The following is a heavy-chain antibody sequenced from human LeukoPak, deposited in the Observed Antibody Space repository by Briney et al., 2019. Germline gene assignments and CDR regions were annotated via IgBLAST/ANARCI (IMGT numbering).Heavy chain of an antibody. J-gene: IGHJ4*02. CDR2: INPNSGGT. CDR1: GYTFTSYY. CDR3: ARDGGIAAADGATD. V-gene: IGHV1-2*02. D-gene: IGHD6-13*01. Sequence: GASVKVSCKASGYTFTSYYMHWVRQAPGQGLEWMGWINPNSGGTNYAQKFQGRVTMTRDTSISTAYMELSRLRSDDTAVYYCARDGGIAAADGATDWGQGTLVTVSS.